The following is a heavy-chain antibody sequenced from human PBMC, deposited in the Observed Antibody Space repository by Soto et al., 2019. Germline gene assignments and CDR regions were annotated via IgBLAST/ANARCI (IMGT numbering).Heavy chain of an antibody. CDR2: ISSSSSYI. V-gene: IGHV3-21*01. Sequence: GSLRLSCAASGFTFSSYSMNWVRQAPGKGLEWVSSISSSSSYIYYADSVKGRFTISRDNAKNSLYLQMNSLRAEDTAVYYCARDISSSSWYGDAFDIWGQGTMVTVSS. J-gene: IGHJ3*02. D-gene: IGHD6-13*01. CDR1: GFTFSSYS. CDR3: ARDISSSSWYGDAFDI.